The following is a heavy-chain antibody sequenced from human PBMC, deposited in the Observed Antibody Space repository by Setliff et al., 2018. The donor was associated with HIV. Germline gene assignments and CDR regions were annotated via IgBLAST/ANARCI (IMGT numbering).Heavy chain of an antibody. Sequence: SETLSLTCSVAGDSLSSGTYYWSWIRQPAGEGLEWIGHIHVSGTTNYNPSLKSRVTISLDTSKNQFSLNLRSVTAADTAVYFCASGGHRLHDYWGQGTLVTVSS. D-gene: IGHD1-26*01. CDR3: ASGGHRLHDY. CDR2: IHVSGTT. J-gene: IGHJ4*02. V-gene: IGHV4-61*10. CDR1: GDSLSSGTYY.